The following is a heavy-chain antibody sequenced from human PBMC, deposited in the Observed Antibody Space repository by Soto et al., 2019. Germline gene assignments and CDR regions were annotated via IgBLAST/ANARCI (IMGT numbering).Heavy chain of an antibody. V-gene: IGHV3-21*01. CDR3: ARDQYSGENWFDP. Sequence: GGSLRLSCAASGFTFSSYSMNWVRQAPGKGLEWVSSISSSSSYIYYADSVKGRFTISRDNAKNSLYLQMNSLRAEDTAVYYCARDQYSGENWFDPWGQGTLVTVSS. CDR2: ISSSSSYI. D-gene: IGHD3-10*01. CDR1: GFTFSSYS. J-gene: IGHJ5*02.